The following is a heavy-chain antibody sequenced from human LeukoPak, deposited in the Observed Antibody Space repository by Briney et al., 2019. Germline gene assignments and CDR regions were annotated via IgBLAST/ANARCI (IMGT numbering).Heavy chain of an antibody. J-gene: IGHJ6*03. Sequence: ASVKVSCKASGYTFTGYYMHWVRQAPGQGLEWMGWINPNSGGTNYAQKFQGRVTMTRDTSISTVYMELSRLRSDDTAVYYCARDRITGYYYYMDVWGKGTTVTVSS. CDR1: GYTFTGYY. CDR2: INPNSGGT. CDR3: ARDRITGYYYYMDV. D-gene: IGHD1-20*01. V-gene: IGHV1-2*02.